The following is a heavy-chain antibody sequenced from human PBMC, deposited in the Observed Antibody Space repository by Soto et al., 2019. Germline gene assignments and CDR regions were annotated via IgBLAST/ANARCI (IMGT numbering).Heavy chain of an antibody. J-gene: IGHJ4*02. CDR2: INHSGST. CDR1: GGSFSGYY. V-gene: IGHV4-34*01. CDR3: ARGLGDGYNEY. D-gene: IGHD5-12*01. Sequence: QVQLQQWGAGLLKPSETLSLTCAVYGGSFSGYYWSWIRQPPGKGLEWIGEINHSGSTNYNPSLKSRVTISVDTSKNQFSLKLSSVTAADTAVYYCARGLGDGYNEYWGQGTLVTVSS.